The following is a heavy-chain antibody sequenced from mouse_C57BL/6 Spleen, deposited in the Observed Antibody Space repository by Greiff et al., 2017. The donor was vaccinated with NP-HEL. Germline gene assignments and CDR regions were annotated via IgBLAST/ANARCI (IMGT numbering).Heavy chain of an antibody. CDR1: GYTFTSYW. J-gene: IGHJ4*01. D-gene: IGHD1-1*01. CDR2: IDPNSGGT. Sequence: VQLQQSGAELVKPGASVKLSCKASGYTFTSYWMHWVKQRPGRGLEWIGRIDPNSGGTKYNEKFKSKATLTVDKPSSTACMQLSSLTSEDSAVYYCVRGGITTVVAQYYYAMDYWGQGTSVTVSS. V-gene: IGHV1-72*01. CDR3: VRGGITTVVAQYYYAMDY.